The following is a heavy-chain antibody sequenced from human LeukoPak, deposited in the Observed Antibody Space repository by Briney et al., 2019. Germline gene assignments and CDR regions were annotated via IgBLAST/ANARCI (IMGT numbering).Heavy chain of an antibody. CDR1: GFTFSSYA. V-gene: IGHV3-23*01. CDR2: ISGSGGST. J-gene: IGHJ3*02. CDR3: AKVGGTLLLFPTVTPNDAFDI. Sequence: RGSLRLSCAASGFTFSSYAMSWVRQAPGKGLEWVSAISGSGGSTYYAGSVTGRFTISRDNSKNTPYLQMNSLRAEDTAVYYCAKVGGTLLLFPTVTPNDAFDIWGQGTMVTVSS. D-gene: IGHD4-11*01.